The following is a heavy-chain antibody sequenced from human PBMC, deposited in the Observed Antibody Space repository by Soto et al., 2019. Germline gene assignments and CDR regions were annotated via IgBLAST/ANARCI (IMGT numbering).Heavy chain of an antibody. Sequence: SETLSHTCAVSGYSIRSGYFWGWIRQPPGKGLEWIGSMYHSGITYYNLSLKSRVTISVDTSKNQLSLKLSSATAADTAVYYCARSMYSTSAQLYYGMDVWGQGTTVTVSS. J-gene: IGHJ6*02. CDR2: MYHSGIT. CDR1: GYSIRSGYF. V-gene: IGHV4-38-2*01. CDR3: ARSMYSTSAQLYYGMDV. D-gene: IGHD6-6*01.